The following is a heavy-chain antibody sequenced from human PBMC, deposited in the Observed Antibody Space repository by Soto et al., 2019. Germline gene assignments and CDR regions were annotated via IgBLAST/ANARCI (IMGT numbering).Heavy chain of an antibody. J-gene: IGHJ6*03. CDR2: IKQDGSEK. D-gene: IGHD4-17*01. CDR3: ARDLTSRDYAGGYMDV. Sequence: PGGSLRLSCAASGFTFSSYWMSWVRQAPGKGLEWVANIKQDGSEKYYVDSVKGRFTISRDNAKNSLYLQMNSLRAEDTAVYYCARDLTSRDYAGGYMDVWGKGTTVTVSS. V-gene: IGHV3-7*01. CDR1: GFTFSSYW.